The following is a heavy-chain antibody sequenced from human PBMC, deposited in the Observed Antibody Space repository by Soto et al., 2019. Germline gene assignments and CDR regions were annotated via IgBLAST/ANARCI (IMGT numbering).Heavy chain of an antibody. CDR2: IHPSGDT. CDR3: VRGYCKTSPCSGDFQF. Sequence: HVQLVQSGAELKKPGASVKVACKASGYKFTTYFIHWVRQAPGQGLEWMGMIHPSGDTGYAQKVRGTVTMTIDTSTTTAYMELRNLTSEDTAVYFSVRGYCKTSPCSGDFQFWGQGTLVTVSS. CDR1: GYKFTTYF. V-gene: IGHV1-46*01. J-gene: IGHJ1*01. D-gene: IGHD2-15*01.